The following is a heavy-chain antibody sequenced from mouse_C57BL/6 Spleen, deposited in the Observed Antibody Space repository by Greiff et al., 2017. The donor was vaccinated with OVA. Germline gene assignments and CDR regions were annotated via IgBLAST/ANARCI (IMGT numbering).Heavy chain of an antibody. CDR3: ARSSLIWSFAY. CDR1: GFTFTDYY. Sequence: EVMLVESGGGLVQPGGSLSLSCAASGFTFTDYYMSWVRQPPGQALEWLGFIRNKANGYTTEYSASVKGRFTISRDNSQSILYLQMNALRAEDSATYYCARSSLIWSFAYWGQGTLVTVSA. D-gene: IGHD1-1*02. V-gene: IGHV7-3*01. CDR2: IRNKANGYTT. J-gene: IGHJ3*01.